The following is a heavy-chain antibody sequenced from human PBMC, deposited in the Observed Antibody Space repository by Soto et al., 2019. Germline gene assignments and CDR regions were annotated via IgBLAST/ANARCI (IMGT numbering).Heavy chain of an antibody. Sequence: SETLSLTCTVSGGSISSYYWSWIRQPPGKGLEWIGYIYYSGSTSYNPSLKSRVTISVDTSKNQFSLKLSSVTAADTAVYYCARLNYCGSGSSLDAFDIWGQGTMVTVSS. CDR1: GGSISSYY. D-gene: IGHD3-10*01. CDR2: IYYSGST. CDR3: ARLNYCGSGSSLDAFDI. V-gene: IGHV4-59*01. J-gene: IGHJ3*02.